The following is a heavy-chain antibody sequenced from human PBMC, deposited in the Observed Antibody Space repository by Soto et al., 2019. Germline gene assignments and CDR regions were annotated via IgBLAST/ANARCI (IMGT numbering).Heavy chain of an antibody. Sequence: PGGPMRHPCAASGFTFSNAWMNWVRQAPGKGLEWVGRIKSKYDGGTIDFAAPVKGRFTISRDDSKNTVYLEMNSLKIEDTAVYYCSTGGYYFDYWGQGAQVTVS. CDR2: IKSKYDGGTI. V-gene: IGHV3-15*07. CDR1: GFTFSNAW. J-gene: IGHJ4*02. CDR3: STGGYYFDY.